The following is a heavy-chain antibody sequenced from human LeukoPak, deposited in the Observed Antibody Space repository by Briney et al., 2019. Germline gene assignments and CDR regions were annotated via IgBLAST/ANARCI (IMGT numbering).Heavy chain of an antibody. D-gene: IGHD3-9*01. CDR2: IYYSGSN. Sequence: PSETLSLTCTVSGGSISSYYWSWIRHPPGKGLEWIGYIYYSGSNNYNTSLKSRVTISVDTSKNQFSLKLSSGSAADTAVYYCARGILRYFDWSDYYYYYMDVWGKGTTVTVSS. CDR3: ARGILRYFDWSDYYYYYMDV. CDR1: GGSISSYY. J-gene: IGHJ6*03. V-gene: IGHV4-59*01.